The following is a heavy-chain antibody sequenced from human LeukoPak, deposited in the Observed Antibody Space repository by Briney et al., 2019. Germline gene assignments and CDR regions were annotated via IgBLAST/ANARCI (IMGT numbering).Heavy chain of an antibody. V-gene: IGHV1-46*01. CDR2: MNPSGGRT. CDR3: ARVGYNLNWFHP. Sequence: ASGKVSGKASGYTFTSYYMHWVRQAPGQGVGGRGIMNPSGGRTNYAQKFQGRVTITGDESTRTVYMERSSWRDEDTAVYYCARVGYNLNWFHPWGQGTLVTVSS. CDR1: GYTFTSYY. J-gene: IGHJ5*02. D-gene: IGHD5-24*01.